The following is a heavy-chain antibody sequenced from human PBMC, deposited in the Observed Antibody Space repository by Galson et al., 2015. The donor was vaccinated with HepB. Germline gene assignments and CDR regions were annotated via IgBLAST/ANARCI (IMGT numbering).Heavy chain of an antibody. D-gene: IGHD2-21*02. CDR2: FDPEDGET. Sequence: SVKVSCKVSGYTLTELSMHWVRQAPGKGLEWMGGFDPEDGETIYAQKFQGRVTMTEDTSTDTAYMELSSLRSEDTAVYYSATASSYCGGDCRGWFDPWGQGTLVTVSS. CDR3: ATASSYCGGDCRGWFDP. CDR1: GYTLTELS. J-gene: IGHJ5*02. V-gene: IGHV1-24*01.